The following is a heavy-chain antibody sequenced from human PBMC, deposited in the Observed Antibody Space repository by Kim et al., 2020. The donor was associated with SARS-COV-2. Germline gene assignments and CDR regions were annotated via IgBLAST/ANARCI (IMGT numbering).Heavy chain of an antibody. CDR3: AKDRLDQRDYYYGMDV. J-gene: IGHJ6*02. D-gene: IGHD3-10*01. V-gene: IGHV3-9*01. CDR1: GFSFGGYA. CDR2: IRWNSESM. Sequence: GGSLRLSCAASGFSFGGYAMNWVRQAPGKGLEWVSCIRWNSESMYYADSVKGRFTISRDNAKNSLYLQMNKLRAEDTALYYCAKDRLDQRDYYYGMDVWGRGNTVTVSS.